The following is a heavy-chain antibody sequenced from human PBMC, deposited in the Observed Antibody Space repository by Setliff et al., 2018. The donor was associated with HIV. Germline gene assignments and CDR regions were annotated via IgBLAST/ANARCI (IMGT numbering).Heavy chain of an antibody. Sequence: PGESLKISCKGSGYSFISYWIGWVRQMPGKGLEWMGIIYPGDSNTKYSPSFQGQVTLSVDKSISTAYLQWSNLKASDTAMYYCATPISITSGSAFDYWGQGTLVTVSS. CDR3: ATPISITSGSAFDY. V-gene: IGHV5-51*01. CDR2: IYPGDSNT. CDR1: GYSFISYW. J-gene: IGHJ4*02. D-gene: IGHD2-2*01.